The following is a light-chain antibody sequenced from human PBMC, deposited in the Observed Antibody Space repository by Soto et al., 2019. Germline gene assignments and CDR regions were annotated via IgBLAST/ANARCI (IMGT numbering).Light chain of an antibody. Sequence: QSALTQPRSVSGSPGQSVTISCTGTSSDVGGYKYVSWYQQHPGKVPKLMMFDVSERPSGVPDRFSGSKSGKTASLSISGLQAEDEADYYCCAYAGSYTVFFGGGTKVTLL. J-gene: IGLJ2*01. CDR1: SSDVGGYKY. V-gene: IGLV2-11*01. CDR3: CAYAGSYTVF. CDR2: DVS.